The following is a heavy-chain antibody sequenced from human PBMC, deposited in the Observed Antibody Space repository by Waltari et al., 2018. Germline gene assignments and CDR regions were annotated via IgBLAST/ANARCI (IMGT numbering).Heavy chain of an antibody. V-gene: IGHV3-23*01. CDR3: AKDRSSGYYPFDY. Sequence: EVQLLEPGGGLVQPGGSLRLSCAASGFTFSSYAMGWVRRAPGKGLEWVSAISGSGGSTYYADSVKGRFTISRDNSKNTLYLQMNSLRAEDTAVYYCAKDRSSGYYPFDYWGQGTLVTVSS. J-gene: IGHJ4*02. D-gene: IGHD3-22*01. CDR1: GFTFSSYA. CDR2: ISGSGGST.